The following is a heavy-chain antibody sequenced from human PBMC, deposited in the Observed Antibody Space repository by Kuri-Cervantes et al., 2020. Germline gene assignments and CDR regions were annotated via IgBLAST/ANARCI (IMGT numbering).Heavy chain of an antibody. J-gene: IGHJ4*02. CDR1: GGSFSGYY. V-gene: IGHV4-59*01. Sequence: SETLSLTCAVYGGSFSGYYWSWMRQPPGKGLEWIGYIYNSGSTNYNPSLKSRVTISVDTSKNQFSLKLNSVTAADTAVYYCARTQPNRQLFDYWGQGTLVTVSS. D-gene: IGHD1-1*01. CDR3: ARTQPNRQLFDY. CDR2: IYNSGST.